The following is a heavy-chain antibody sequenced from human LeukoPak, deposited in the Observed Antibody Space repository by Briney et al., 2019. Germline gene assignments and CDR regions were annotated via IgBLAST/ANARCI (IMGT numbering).Heavy chain of an antibody. CDR3: ARDTATYYDSSGYYNYLDY. J-gene: IGHJ4*02. CDR2: IIPIFGTA. Sequence: ASVKVSCKASGGTFSSYAISWVRQAPGQGLEWMGGIIPIFGTANYAQKFQGRVTITADKSTSTAYMELSSLRSEDTAVYYCARDTATYYDSSGYYNYLDYWGQGTLVTVSS. CDR1: GGTFSSYA. V-gene: IGHV1-69*06. D-gene: IGHD3-22*01.